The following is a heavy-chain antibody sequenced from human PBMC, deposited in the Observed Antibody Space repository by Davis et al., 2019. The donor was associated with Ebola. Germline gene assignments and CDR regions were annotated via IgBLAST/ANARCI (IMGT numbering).Heavy chain of an antibody. V-gene: IGHV3-21*01. Sequence: GGSLRLSCAASGFTFSSYSMNWVRQAPGKGLEWVSSISSSSSYIYYADSLKGRFTISRDNAKNSLYLQMNSLRAEDTAVYYCAREGERYCSGGSCYYRPYYYGMDVWGQGTTVTVSS. CDR2: ISSSSSYI. J-gene: IGHJ6*02. D-gene: IGHD2-15*01. CDR3: AREGERYCSGGSCYYRPYYYGMDV. CDR1: GFTFSSYS.